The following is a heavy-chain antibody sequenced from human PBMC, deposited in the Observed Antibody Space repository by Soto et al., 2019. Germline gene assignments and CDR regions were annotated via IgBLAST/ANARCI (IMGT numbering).Heavy chain of an antibody. V-gene: IGHV5-10-1*01. CDR2: IDPSDSYT. Sequence: PGESLKISCKGYGYSFTSYWISWMGQTPGKGLEWMGRIDPSDSYTNYSPSFQGHVTISADKSISTAYLQWSSLKASDTAMYYCASIGAIAAAGTSEYYYGMDVWGQGTTVTVSS. CDR3: ASIGAIAAAGTSEYYYGMDV. J-gene: IGHJ6*02. CDR1: GYSFTSYW. D-gene: IGHD6-13*01.